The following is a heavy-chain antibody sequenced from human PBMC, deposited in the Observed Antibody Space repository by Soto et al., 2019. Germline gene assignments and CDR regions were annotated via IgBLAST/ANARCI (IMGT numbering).Heavy chain of an antibody. Sequence: SETLSLTCAVYGGSFSNNYWTWFRQPPGKGLEWIGEISPSGTTKYIPSLKSRGTISVDTSRKQFFLKVTSVSAADTAVYYCATSLWFGTQHEIWGTGKMVTVSA. CDR3: ATSLWFGTQHEI. V-gene: IGHV4-34*01. J-gene: IGHJ4*02. CDR1: GGSFSNNY. D-gene: IGHD3-10*01. CDR2: ISPSGTT.